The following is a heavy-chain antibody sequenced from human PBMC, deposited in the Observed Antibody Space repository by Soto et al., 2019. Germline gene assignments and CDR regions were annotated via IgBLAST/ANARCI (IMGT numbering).Heavy chain of an antibody. CDR1: GGTFSSYT. D-gene: IGHD6-13*01. J-gene: IGHJ3*02. CDR3: ARDSRPRMTGAFDI. Sequence: QVQLVQSGAEVKKPGSSVKVSCKASGGTFSSYTISWVRQAPGQGLEWMGRVIPLLGIANYAQKFQGRVTITADKSTSTAYMDLSSLRSEDTAVYYCARDSRPRMTGAFDIWGQGTMVTVSS. V-gene: IGHV1-69*08. CDR2: VIPLLGIA.